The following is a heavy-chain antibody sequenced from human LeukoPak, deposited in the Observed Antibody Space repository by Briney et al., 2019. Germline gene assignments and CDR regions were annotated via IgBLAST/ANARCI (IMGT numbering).Heavy chain of an antibody. D-gene: IGHD6-13*01. CDR1: GYSISSGYY. Sequence: PSETLSLTCTVSGYSISSGYYWGWIRQPPGKGLEWIGSIYHSGTTYYNPSLKSRVAMSVDTSKNQFSLKLGSVTAADTAVYYCARDIGSSSSWPYWGQGTLVTVSS. CDR2: IYHSGTT. CDR3: ARDIGSSSSWPY. V-gene: IGHV4-38-2*02. J-gene: IGHJ4*02.